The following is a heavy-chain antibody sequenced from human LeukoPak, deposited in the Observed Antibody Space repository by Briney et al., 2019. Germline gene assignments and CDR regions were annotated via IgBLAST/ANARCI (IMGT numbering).Heavy chain of an antibody. CDR1: GGTFSSYA. V-gene: IGHV1-69*06. CDR2: IIPIFGTA. CDR3: ARDSGPLYYYDSSGYPFDL. Sequence: SVKVSCKASGGTFSSYAISWVRQAPGQGLEWMGRIIPIFGTANYAQKFQGRVTITADKSTSTAYMELSSLRSEDTAVYYCARDSGPLYYYDSSGYPFDLWGRGTLVTVSS. J-gene: IGHJ2*01. D-gene: IGHD3-22*01.